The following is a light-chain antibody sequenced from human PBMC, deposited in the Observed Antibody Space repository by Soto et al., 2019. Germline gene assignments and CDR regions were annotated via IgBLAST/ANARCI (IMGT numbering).Light chain of an antibody. CDR2: GNS. CDR1: SSNIGAGYD. J-gene: IGLJ2*01. V-gene: IGLV1-40*01. Sequence: QSVLTQPPSVSGAPGQRVTISCTGSSSNIGAGYDVHWYQQLPGTAPKLLIYGNSNRPSGVPDRFSGSKSGTSASLAITGLQDEDEADYYCQSYDRSLRGVVFGGGTQLTVL. CDR3: QSYDRSLRGVV.